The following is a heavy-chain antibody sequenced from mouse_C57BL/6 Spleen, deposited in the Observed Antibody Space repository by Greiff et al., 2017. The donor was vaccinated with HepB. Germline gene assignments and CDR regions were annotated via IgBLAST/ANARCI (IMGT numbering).Heavy chain of an antibody. J-gene: IGHJ2*01. Sequence: DVKLVESGGDLVKPGGSLKLSCAASGFTFSSYGMSWVRQTPDKRLEWVATISSGGSYTYYPDSVKGRFTISRDNAKNTLYLQMSSLKSEDTAMYYCARHPPPLRWYYFDYWGQGTTLTVSS. CDR1: GFTFSSYG. V-gene: IGHV5-6*02. CDR2: ISSGGSYT. D-gene: IGHD1-1*02. CDR3: ARHPPPLRWYYFDY.